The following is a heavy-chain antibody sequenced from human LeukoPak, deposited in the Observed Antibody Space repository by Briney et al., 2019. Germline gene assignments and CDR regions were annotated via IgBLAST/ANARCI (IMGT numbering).Heavy chain of an antibody. CDR2: IRYDGSNK. Sequence: GGSLRLSCAASGFTFSSYGMHWVRQAPGKGLEWVAFIRYDGSNKYYAASVKGRFTISRDNSKNTLYLQMNSLRAEDTAVYYCAKAYDFWSGYWYDAFDIWGQGTMVTVSS. J-gene: IGHJ3*02. D-gene: IGHD3-3*01. CDR1: GFTFSSYG. V-gene: IGHV3-30*02. CDR3: AKAYDFWSGYWYDAFDI.